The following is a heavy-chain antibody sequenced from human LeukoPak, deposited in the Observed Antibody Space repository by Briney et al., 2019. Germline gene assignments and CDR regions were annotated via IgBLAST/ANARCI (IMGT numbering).Heavy chain of an antibody. J-gene: IGHJ4*02. D-gene: IGHD3-22*01. CDR3: AREDYYDGSGYLPVGY. Sequence: ASVKVSCKASGYTFTDYYMHWVRQAPGQGLEWMGWINPNSGGTNYAQKFQGRVTMARDTSISTVYMELNGLRSDDTAVYYCAREDYYDGSGYLPVGYWGQGTLVTVSS. CDR2: INPNSGGT. V-gene: IGHV1-2*02. CDR1: GYTFTDYY.